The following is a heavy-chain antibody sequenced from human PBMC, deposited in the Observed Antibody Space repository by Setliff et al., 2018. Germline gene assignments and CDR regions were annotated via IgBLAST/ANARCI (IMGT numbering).Heavy chain of an antibody. CDR2: IKQDGSES. D-gene: IGHD6-25*01. J-gene: IGHJ5*02. V-gene: IGHV3-7*01. CDR3: VPGRGS. Sequence: PGGSLRLSCAVSGFTFSNYWMTWVRQAPGKGLEWVANIKQDGSESYYVDSVKGRFTISRDNAKNSLYLHMNNLRADDTAVFYCVPGRGSWGQGALVTVSS. CDR1: GFTFSNYW.